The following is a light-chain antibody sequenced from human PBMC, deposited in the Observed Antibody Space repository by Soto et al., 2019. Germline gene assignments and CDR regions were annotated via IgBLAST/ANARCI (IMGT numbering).Light chain of an antibody. J-gene: IGKJ1*01. CDR2: AAS. CDR3: QQYGSSVTWT. CDR1: QSVTSNY. V-gene: IGKV3-20*01. Sequence: EVVLTQSPGTVSLSPGERATLSCRASQSVTSNYLAWYQQKPGQAPRLLIYAASSRATGIPDRFSGSGSGTGFTLSISRMEAEDFAVYYCQQYGSSVTWTFGQGTKVEIK.